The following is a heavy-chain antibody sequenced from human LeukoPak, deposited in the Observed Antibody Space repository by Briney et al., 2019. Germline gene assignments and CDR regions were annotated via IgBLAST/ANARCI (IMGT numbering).Heavy chain of an antibody. CDR2: ISSSSSYI. CDR3: ARGYYDSSGYLGY. Sequence: GGSLRLSCAASGFTFSSYSTNWVRQAPGKGLEWVSSISSSSSYIYYADSVKGRFTISRDNAKNSLYLQVNSLRAEDTAVYYCARGYYDSSGYLGYWGQGTLVTVSS. J-gene: IGHJ4*02. D-gene: IGHD3-22*01. V-gene: IGHV3-21*01. CDR1: GFTFSSYS.